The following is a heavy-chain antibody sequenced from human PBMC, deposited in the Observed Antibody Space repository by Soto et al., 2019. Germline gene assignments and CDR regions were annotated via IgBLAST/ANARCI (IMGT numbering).Heavy chain of an antibody. D-gene: IGHD1-26*01. Sequence: ETLSLTCTVSGASINSYYWSWIRQPPGKGLEWIGYIHYSGSANYNPSLKSRVTISVDTSKKQFSLKLTSVTAADTAVYYCERDNVSGSYINYYYYGMDVWGQGTTVTVYS. J-gene: IGHJ6*02. V-gene: IGHV4-59*01. CDR1: GASINSYY. CDR3: ERDNVSGSYINYYYYGMDV. CDR2: IHYSGSA.